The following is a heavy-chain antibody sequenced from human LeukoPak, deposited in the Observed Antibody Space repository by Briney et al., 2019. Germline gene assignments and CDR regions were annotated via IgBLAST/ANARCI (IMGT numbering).Heavy chain of an antibody. V-gene: IGHV3-49*03. Sequence: GGSLRLSCTASGFTFGDYAMSWFRQAPGRGLEWVGFIRSKAYGGTTEYAASVKGRFTISRDDSKSIAYLQMNSLKTEDTAVYYCTREWGSGSTFDYWGQGTLVTVSS. CDR2: IRSKAYGGTT. CDR3: TREWGSGSTFDY. J-gene: IGHJ4*02. D-gene: IGHD6-19*01. CDR1: GFTFGDYA.